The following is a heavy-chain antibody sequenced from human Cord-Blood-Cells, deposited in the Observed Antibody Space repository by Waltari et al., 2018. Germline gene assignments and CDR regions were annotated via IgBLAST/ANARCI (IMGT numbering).Heavy chain of an antibody. Sequence: QVQLVQSGAEVKKPGSSVKVSCKASGGTFSSYAISWVRQAPGQGLEWMGGIIPIVGTANYAQKFQGRVTITADESTSTAYMELSRLRSEDTAVYYCARYQFGELLSRYFDLWGRGTLVTVSS. CDR3: ARYQFGELLSRYFDL. J-gene: IGHJ2*01. CDR2: IIPIVGTA. V-gene: IGHV1-69*01. D-gene: IGHD3-10*01. CDR1: GGTFSSYA.